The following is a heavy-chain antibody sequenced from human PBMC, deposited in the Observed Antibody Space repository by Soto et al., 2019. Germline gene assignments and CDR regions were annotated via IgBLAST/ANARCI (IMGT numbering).Heavy chain of an antibody. CDR1: GLIFNDFG. CDR3: ARDTHYDSSGYPKNLSGAPPSAFDI. J-gene: IGHJ3*02. Sequence: GSLRLSCAASGLIFNDFGMSWVRRAPGKGLEWVAAVNWNGARTGYADSVKGRFTISRDNSKNTPYLQMNSLRAEDTAVYYCARDTHYDSSGYPKNLSGAPPSAFDIWGQGTMVTVSS. V-gene: IGHV3-20*04. CDR2: VNWNGART. D-gene: IGHD3-22*01.